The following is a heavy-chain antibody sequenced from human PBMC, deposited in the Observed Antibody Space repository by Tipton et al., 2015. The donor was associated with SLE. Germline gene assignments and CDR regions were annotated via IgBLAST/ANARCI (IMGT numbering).Heavy chain of an antibody. CDR1: GVSIGSHY. Sequence: TLSLTCTVSGVSIGSHYWNWIRQPPGKGLEWIGYMFYSGSTHYNPSLKSRVTISLDTSKNQFSLKLSSVTAADTTVYFCASGFRYSFGYPFDYWGQGTLVTVSS. J-gene: IGHJ4*02. CDR2: MFYSGST. D-gene: IGHD5-18*01. V-gene: IGHV4-59*08. CDR3: ASGFRYSFGYPFDY.